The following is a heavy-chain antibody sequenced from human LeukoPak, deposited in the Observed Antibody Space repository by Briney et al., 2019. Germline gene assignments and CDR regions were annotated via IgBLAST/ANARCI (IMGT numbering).Heavy chain of an antibody. V-gene: IGHV1-18*01. D-gene: IGHD3-16*01. Sequence: RASVKVSCKASGYTFTNYGVSWVRQAPGQGLEWMGWISAYNGDTNYAQKLQGRVTMTTDTSTSTAYMELRSLRSDVTAVYYCARGITLDYWGQGPLVTVSS. CDR3: ARGITLDY. CDR2: ISAYNGDT. CDR1: GYTFTNYG. J-gene: IGHJ4*02.